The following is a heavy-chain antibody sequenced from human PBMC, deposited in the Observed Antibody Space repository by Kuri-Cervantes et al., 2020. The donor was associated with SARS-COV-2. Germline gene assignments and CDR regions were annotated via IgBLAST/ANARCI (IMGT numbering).Heavy chain of an antibody. D-gene: IGHD6-19*01. V-gene: IGHV1-69*05. CDR1: GGTFSSYA. CDR3: ARDDRIAVAGTLLGYYYGMDV. Sequence: SVKVSCKASGGTFSSYAISWVRQAPGQGLEWMGGIIPIFGTANYAQKFQGRVTMTRDTSTSTVYMELSSLRSEDTAVYYCARDDRIAVAGTLLGYYYGMDVWGQGTTVTVSS. J-gene: IGHJ6*02. CDR2: IIPIFGTA.